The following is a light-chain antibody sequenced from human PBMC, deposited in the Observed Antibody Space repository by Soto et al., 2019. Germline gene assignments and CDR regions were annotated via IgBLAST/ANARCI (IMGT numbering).Light chain of an antibody. J-gene: IGKJ1*01. CDR2: KAS. CDR1: QTISNW. Sequence: IQMTPSPSTLSASVVDIVTITFQASQTISNWLALYQQKPGKAPKLLIYKASTLESGVPSRFSGSGSGTEFTLTISSLQPEDFATYYCQKYNSYSQKFGQGTKVDIK. CDR3: QKYNSYSQK. V-gene: IGKV1-5*03.